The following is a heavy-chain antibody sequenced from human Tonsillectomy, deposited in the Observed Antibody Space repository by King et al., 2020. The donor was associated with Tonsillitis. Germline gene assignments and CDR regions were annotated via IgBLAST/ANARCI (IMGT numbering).Heavy chain of an antibody. V-gene: IGHV3-30*02. CDR2: IRYDGSNK. J-gene: IGHJ6*02. Sequence: VQLVESGGGVVQPGGSLRLSCAASGFTFSSYGMHWVRQAPGKGLEWVTFIRYDGSNKYYADSVKGRFTISRDNSKNTLYLQMNSLRAEDTAVYYCAKEKEQLVRNYYYGMDVWGQGTTVTVSS. CDR3: AKEKEQLVRNYYYGMDV. CDR1: GFTFSSYG. D-gene: IGHD6-6*01.